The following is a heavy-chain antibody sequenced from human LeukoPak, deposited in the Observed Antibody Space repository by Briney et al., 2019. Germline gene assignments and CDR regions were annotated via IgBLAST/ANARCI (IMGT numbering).Heavy chain of an antibody. Sequence: SETLSLTCTVSGGSISSYYWSWIRQPPGKGLEWIGYIYYSGSTNYNPSLKSRVTISVDMSKNQFSLKLSSVTAADTAVYYCARDYYDSIYYYYMDVWGKGTTVTVSS. CDR1: GGSISSYY. J-gene: IGHJ6*03. D-gene: IGHD3-22*01. CDR3: ARDYYDSIYYYYMDV. V-gene: IGHV4-59*01. CDR2: IYYSGST.